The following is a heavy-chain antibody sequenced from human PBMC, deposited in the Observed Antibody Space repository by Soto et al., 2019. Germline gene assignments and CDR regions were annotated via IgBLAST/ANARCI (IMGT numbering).Heavy chain of an antibody. Sequence: QVQLVESGGGVVQSGRSLRLSCAASGFTFSSYGMHWVRQAPGKGLEWVAVISYDGSNKYHADSVKGRFTISRDNSKNTLYLQMNSLRAEDTAVYYCAKEGSSDWPPYGYRYGMDVGGQGTTVTVSS. V-gene: IGHV3-30*18. CDR1: GFTFSSYG. CDR3: AKEGSSDWPPYGYRYGMDV. J-gene: IGHJ6*02. D-gene: IGHD6-13*01. CDR2: ISYDGSNK.